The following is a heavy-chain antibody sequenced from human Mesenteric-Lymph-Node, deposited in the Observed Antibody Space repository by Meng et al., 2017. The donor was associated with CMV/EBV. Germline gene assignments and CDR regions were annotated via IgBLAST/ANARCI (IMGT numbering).Heavy chain of an antibody. CDR1: GGSVSRSA. V-gene: IGHV1-69*10. CDR3: ARSLRGSGTENDY. Sequence: KAAGGSVSRSAINWVRQAPGRGLEWMGGIIPLLHIADYAQRFQGRVSITADESTSTAYMELSRLTSDDTAVYYCARSLRGSGTENDYWGQGTLVTVSS. CDR2: IIPLLHIA. D-gene: IGHD3-10*01. J-gene: IGHJ4*02.